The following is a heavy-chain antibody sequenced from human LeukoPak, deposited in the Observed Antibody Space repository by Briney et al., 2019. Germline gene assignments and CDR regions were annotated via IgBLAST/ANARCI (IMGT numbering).Heavy chain of an antibody. V-gene: IGHV1-18*01. J-gene: IGHJ5*02. CDR1: GYTFTNWG. D-gene: IGHD2-8*01. Sequence: ASVTVSCKASGYTFTNWGLTWVRQAPGQGLEWMGWISPHNGSTKNVENFDGRLTMTADVSTNTAYLELMNLRSDDTATYYCAPLRGSYTTNNWFDPWGQGTLVTLS. CDR2: ISPHNGST. CDR3: APLRGSYTTNNWFDP.